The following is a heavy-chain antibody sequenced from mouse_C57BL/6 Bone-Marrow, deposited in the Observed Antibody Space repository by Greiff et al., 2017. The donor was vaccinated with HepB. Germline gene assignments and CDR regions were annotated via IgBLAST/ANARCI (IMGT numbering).Heavy chain of an antibody. D-gene: IGHD2-14*01. J-gene: IGHJ1*03. V-gene: IGHV1-81*01. Sequence: QVQLQQSGAELARPGASVKLSCKASGYTFTSYGISWVKQRTGQGLEWIGEIYPRSGNTYSNEKFKGKATLTADKSSSTAYMELRSLTSEDSAVYFCAIGFFDWYFDVWGTGTTVTVSS. CDR1: GYTFTSYG. CDR3: AIGFFDWYFDV. CDR2: IYPRSGNT.